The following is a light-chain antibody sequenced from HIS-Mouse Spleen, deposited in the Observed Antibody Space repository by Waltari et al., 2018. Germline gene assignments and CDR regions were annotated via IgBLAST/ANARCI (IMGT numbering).Light chain of an antibody. CDR3: QQYNSYWT. CDR2: KAS. CDR1: QRISSW. J-gene: IGKJ1*01. Sequence: DIQMPQSPSTLSASVGDRVTITGRASQRISSWLAWYQQKPGKAPKLLIYKASSLESGVPSRFSGSGSGKEFTLTISSLQPDDFATYYCQQYNSYWTFGQGTKVEIK. V-gene: IGKV1-5*03.